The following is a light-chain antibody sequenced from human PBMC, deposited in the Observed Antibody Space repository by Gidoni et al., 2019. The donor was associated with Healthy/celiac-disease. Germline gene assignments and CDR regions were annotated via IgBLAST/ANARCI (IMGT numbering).Light chain of an antibody. CDR3: QQRSNWPPSGIT. CDR2: DAS. V-gene: IGKV3-11*01. J-gene: IGKJ5*01. CDR1: QSVSSY. Sequence: EIVLTQSPATLSLSPGERATLSCRASQSVSSYLAWYQQKPGQAPRLLIYDASNRATGIPARFSGSGSVTDFTLTISSLEPEDFAVYYCQQRSNWPPSGITFGQGTRLEIK.